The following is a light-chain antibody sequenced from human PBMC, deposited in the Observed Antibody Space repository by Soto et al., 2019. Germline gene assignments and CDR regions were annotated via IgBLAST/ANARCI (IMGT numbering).Light chain of an antibody. CDR2: GAS. V-gene: IGKV3-20*01. CDR1: QSVSSSY. CDR3: QQYGTSPLT. Sequence: EIVLTQSPGTLSLSPGDRATLSCRASQSVSSSYLAWYQQKPGQAPRLLIYGASSRATGIPDRFSGSGSGTDFTLTISRLEPEDFAVYYCQQYGTSPLTFGGGTKVDNK. J-gene: IGKJ4*01.